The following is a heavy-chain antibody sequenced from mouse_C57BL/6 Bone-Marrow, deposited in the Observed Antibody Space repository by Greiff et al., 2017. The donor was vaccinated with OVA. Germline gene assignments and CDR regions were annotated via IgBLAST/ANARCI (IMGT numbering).Heavy chain of an antibody. D-gene: IGHD3-2*02. J-gene: IGHJ3*01. Sequence: QVQLQQSGAELVRPGTSVKMSCKASGYTFTNYWIGWAKQRPGHGLEWIGDIYPGGGYTNYNEKFKGKATLTADKSSSTAYMQFSSLTSEDSAIYYCASSSRDSSGPWFAYWGQGTLVTVSA. CDR1: GYTFTNYW. CDR3: ASSSRDSSGPWFAY. V-gene: IGHV1-63*01. CDR2: IYPGGGYT.